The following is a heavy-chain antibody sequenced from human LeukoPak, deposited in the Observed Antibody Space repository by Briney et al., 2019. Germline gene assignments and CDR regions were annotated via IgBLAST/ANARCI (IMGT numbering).Heavy chain of an antibody. CDR3: AREQSVFDNWLDP. D-gene: IGHD3-10*01. CDR2: IWYDASNE. CDR1: GFTFSRHG. V-gene: IGHV3-33*01. J-gene: IGHJ5*02. Sequence: PGGSLRLSCEASGFTFSRHGMHWVRQAPGKGLEWVAVIWYDASNEYYADSVKGRFTVSRNNSKNTLYLQMSSLRAEDTAIYYCAREQSVFDNWLDPWGQGTLVTVSS.